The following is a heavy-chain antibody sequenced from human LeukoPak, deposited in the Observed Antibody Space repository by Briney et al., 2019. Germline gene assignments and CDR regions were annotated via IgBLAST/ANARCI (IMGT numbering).Heavy chain of an antibody. CDR2: ISGSGGST. V-gene: IGHV3-23*01. CDR3: AKDPLRYYDSPGENWFDP. CDR1: GFTFSNYA. D-gene: IGHD3-22*01. Sequence: GGSLRPSCAASGFTFSNYAMSWVRQTPGKGLEWVSAISGSGGSTYYADSVKGRFTIARDNSKNTLYLQMNSLRAEDTALYYCAKDPLRYYDSPGENWFDPWGQGTLVTVSS. J-gene: IGHJ5*02.